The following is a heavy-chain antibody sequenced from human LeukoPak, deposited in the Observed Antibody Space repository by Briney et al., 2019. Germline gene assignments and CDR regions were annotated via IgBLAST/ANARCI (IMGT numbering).Heavy chain of an antibody. CDR3: AKGLNYESSAAFDY. V-gene: IGHV3-23*01. CDR1: GFAFSSYA. CDR2: ISGSGGST. J-gene: IGHJ4*02. Sequence: GRSLRLSCTASGFAFSSYAMTWVRQAPRKGLEWVSGISGSGGSTYYADSVKGRFTISRDNSRNTLYLQMNSLRAADTAVYYCAKGLNYESSAAFDYWGQGTLVTVSS. D-gene: IGHD3-22*01.